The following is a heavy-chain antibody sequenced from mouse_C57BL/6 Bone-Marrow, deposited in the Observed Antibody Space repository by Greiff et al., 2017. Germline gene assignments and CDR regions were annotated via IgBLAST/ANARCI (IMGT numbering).Heavy chain of an antibody. Sequence: VQLQQPGAELVKPGASVKLSCKASGYTFTSYWMQWVKQRPGQGLEWIGEIDPSDSYTNYNQKFKGKATLTVDTSSSTAYMQLSSLTSEDSAVYYCARWYYGDYYYAMDYWGQGTSVTVSS. CDR2: IDPSDSYT. V-gene: IGHV1-50*01. CDR3: ARWYYGDYYYAMDY. D-gene: IGHD1-1*01. J-gene: IGHJ4*01. CDR1: GYTFTSYW.